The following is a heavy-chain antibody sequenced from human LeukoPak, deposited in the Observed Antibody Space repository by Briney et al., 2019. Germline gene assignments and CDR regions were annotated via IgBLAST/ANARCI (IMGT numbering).Heavy chain of an antibody. Sequence: GGSLRLSCAASAFSFSSYSMNWVRQAPGKGLEWVSSISSTSDYIYYADSVKGRFAISRDNAKNSLYLQLDSLRAEDTAVYYCVRDRGGFRPDGFDIWGQGTMVTVSS. V-gene: IGHV3-21*01. CDR2: ISSTSDYI. CDR1: AFSFSSYS. CDR3: VRDRGGFRPDGFDI. J-gene: IGHJ3*02. D-gene: IGHD5-24*01.